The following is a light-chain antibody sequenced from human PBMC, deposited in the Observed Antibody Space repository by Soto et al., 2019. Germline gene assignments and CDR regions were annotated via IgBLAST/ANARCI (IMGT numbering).Light chain of an antibody. CDR1: QSVSTS. J-gene: IGKJ1*01. CDR3: LVRDVWPT. V-gene: IGKV3-11*01. Sequence: IVLTQSPATLSLSPGERAALSCRASQSVSTSLAWYQHKPGQAPRLIISDASKRAPGLPARFSGSGSGTDFALTIGSLEPEDFEVYYCLVRDVWPTVGQGTKVEIK. CDR2: DAS.